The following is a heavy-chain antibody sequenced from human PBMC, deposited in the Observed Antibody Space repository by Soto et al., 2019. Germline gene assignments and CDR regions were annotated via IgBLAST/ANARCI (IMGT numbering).Heavy chain of an antibody. CDR2: IIPIFGTA. CDR1: GGTFSSYA. CDR3: ARLYYYDSSGYHYGVRYGMDV. D-gene: IGHD3-22*01. V-gene: IGHV1-69*13. J-gene: IGHJ6*02. Sequence: EASVKVSCKASGGTFSSYAISWVRQAPGQGLEWMGGIIPIFGTANYAQKFQGRVTITADESTSTAYMELSSLRSEDTAVYYCARLYYYDSSGYHYGVRYGMDVWGQGTTVTVSS.